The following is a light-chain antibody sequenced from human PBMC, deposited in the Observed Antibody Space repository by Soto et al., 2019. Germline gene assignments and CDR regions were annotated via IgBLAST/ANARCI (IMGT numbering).Light chain of an antibody. CDR2: DAS. J-gene: IGKJ1*01. CDR1: QSVSSY. Sequence: EVVLTQSPATVSLSPGERATLSCMASQSVSSYLAWYQQKPGQAPRLLIYDASNRATGIPARFSGSGYGTDFTLTISSLEPEDFAVYYCQQYGSSPRTFGQGTKADIK. CDR3: QQYGSSPRT. V-gene: IGKV3-11*01.